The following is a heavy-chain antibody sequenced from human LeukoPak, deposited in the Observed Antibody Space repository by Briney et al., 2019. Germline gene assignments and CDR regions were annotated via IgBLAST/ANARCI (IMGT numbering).Heavy chain of an antibody. Sequence: SVKVSCKASGGTFSSYAISWVRQAPGQGLEWMGGIIPIFGTANYAQKFQGRVTITADKSTSTAYMELSSLRSEDTAVYFCARDGPYDSGAFHFWGQGTMVTVSS. J-gene: IGHJ3*01. CDR3: ARDGPYDSGAFHF. V-gene: IGHV1-69*06. D-gene: IGHD3-22*01. CDR1: GGTFSSYA. CDR2: IIPIFGTA.